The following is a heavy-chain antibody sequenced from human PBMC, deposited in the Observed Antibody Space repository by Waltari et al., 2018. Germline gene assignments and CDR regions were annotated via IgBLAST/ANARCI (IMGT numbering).Heavy chain of an antibody. V-gene: IGHV1-69*14. CDR1: GGTFRSYA. CDR2: IIPIFGTA. Sequence: QVQLVQSGAEVTKPGSSVKVSCKASGGTFRSYAISWVLQAPGQGLEWMGGIIPIFGTANYAQKFQGRVTITADKSTSTAYMELSSLRSEDTAVYYCARDTSGYGGNSGDYWGQGTLVTVSS. CDR3: ARDTSGYGGNSGDY. J-gene: IGHJ4*02. D-gene: IGHD4-17*01.